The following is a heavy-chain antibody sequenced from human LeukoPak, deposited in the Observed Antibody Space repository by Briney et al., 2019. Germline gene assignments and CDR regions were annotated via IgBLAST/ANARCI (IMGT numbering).Heavy chain of an antibody. V-gene: IGHV5-51*01. J-gene: IGHJ3*02. CDR2: IYPGDSDT. CDR1: GYSFTSYW. Sequence: GESLKIYCKGSGYSFTSYWIGGVRQMPGKGLQRMGIIYPGDSDTRYSPSFHGQVTISADKSISTAYLQWSRLKASDTAMYYCARPTMVQGDDAFDIWGQGTMVTVSS. D-gene: IGHD3-10*01. CDR3: ARPTMVQGDDAFDI.